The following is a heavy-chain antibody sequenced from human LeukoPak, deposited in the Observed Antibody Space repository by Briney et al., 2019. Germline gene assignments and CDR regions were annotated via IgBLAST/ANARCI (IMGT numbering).Heavy chain of an antibody. CDR3: ARTWIQLWFDY. D-gene: IGHD5-18*01. CDR1: GGSISSYY. V-gene: IGHV4-59*12. J-gene: IGHJ4*02. CDR2: IYYSGST. Sequence: PSETLSLTCTVSGGSISSYYWSWIRQPPGKGLEWIGYIYYSGSTYYNPSLKSRVTISVDTSKNQFSLKLSSVTAADTAVYYCARTWIQLWFDYWGQGTLVTVSS.